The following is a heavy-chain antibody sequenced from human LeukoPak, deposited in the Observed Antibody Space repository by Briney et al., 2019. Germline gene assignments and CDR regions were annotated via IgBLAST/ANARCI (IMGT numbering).Heavy chain of an antibody. Sequence: SETLSLTCTVSGGSISRGDYYWSWIRQPPGKGLEWIGYIYYSGSTYYNPSLKSRVTISVDTSKNQFSLKLSSVTAADTAVYYCARYPDYGDYEELVDYWGQGTLVTVSS. CDR3: ARYPDYGDYEELVDY. CDR2: IYYSGST. D-gene: IGHD4-17*01. J-gene: IGHJ4*02. V-gene: IGHV4-30-4*01. CDR1: GGSISRGDYY.